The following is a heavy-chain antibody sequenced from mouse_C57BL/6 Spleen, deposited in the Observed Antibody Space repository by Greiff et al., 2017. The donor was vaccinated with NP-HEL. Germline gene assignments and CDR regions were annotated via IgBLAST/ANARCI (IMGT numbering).Heavy chain of an antibody. V-gene: IGHV5-6*01. CDR2: ISSGGSYT. Sequence: EVKLQESGGDLVKPGGSLKLSCAASGFTFSSYGMSWVRQTPDKRLEWVATISSGGSYTYYPDSVKGRFTISRDNAKNTLYLQMSSLKSEDTAMYYCAREETAQATLDYWGQGTTLTVSS. D-gene: IGHD3-2*02. CDR3: AREETAQATLDY. CDR1: GFTFSSYG. J-gene: IGHJ2*01.